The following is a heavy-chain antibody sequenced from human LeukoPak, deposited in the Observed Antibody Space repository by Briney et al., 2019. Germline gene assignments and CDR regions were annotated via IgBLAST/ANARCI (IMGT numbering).Heavy chain of an antibody. CDR2: IRGTTNNYAT. D-gene: IGHD6-19*01. Sequence: GGSLRLSCAASGFTFSDSALHWARQASGKGLEWVGLIRGTTNNYATSYAASVRGRFTISRDDSKDTAYLQMNSLKTEDTAVYYCTSGSGWYSPDYWGQGTLVTVSS. CDR3: TSGSGWYSPDY. CDR1: GFTFSDSA. J-gene: IGHJ4*02. V-gene: IGHV3-73*01.